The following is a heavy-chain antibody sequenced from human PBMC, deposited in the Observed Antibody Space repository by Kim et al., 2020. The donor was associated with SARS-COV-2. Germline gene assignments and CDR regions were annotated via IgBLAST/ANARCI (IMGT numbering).Heavy chain of an antibody. D-gene: IGHD2-15*01. CDR2: ISSSSSYT. CDR3: ARGFKSRGYSEGGDY. V-gene: IGHV3-11*06. Sequence: GGSLRLSCAASGFTFSDYYMSWIRQAPGKGLEWVSYISSSSSYTNYADSVKGRFTISRDNAKNSLYLQMNSLRAEDTAVYYCARGFKSRGYSEGGDYWGQGTLVTVSS. CDR1: GFTFSDYY. J-gene: IGHJ4*02.